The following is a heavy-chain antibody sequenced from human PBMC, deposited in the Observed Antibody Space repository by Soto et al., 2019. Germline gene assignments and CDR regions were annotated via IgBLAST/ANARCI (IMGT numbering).Heavy chain of an antibody. J-gene: IGHJ6*02. Sequence: EVQLVESGGGLVKPGGSLRLSCAASGFIFSNAWMNWVRQAPGKGLEWVGRVKSNTDGGTTDYAAPVKGRFTISRDDSKNTLYLQMNSLKTEDTAVYYCNTQLEWLSYGMDVWGHGTTVTVSS. CDR3: NTQLEWLSYGMDV. CDR2: VKSNTDGGTT. V-gene: IGHV3-15*07. D-gene: IGHD3-3*01. CDR1: GFIFSNAW.